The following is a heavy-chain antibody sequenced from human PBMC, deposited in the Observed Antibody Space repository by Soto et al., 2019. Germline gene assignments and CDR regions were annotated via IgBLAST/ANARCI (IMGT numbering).Heavy chain of an antibody. CDR1: GFTFSIYG. CDR3: AREQILAVPPHYYDSNGPFDC. CDR2: ISYDVSNK. J-gene: IGHJ4*02. V-gene: IGHV3-30*03. Sequence: GGSLRLSCAASGFTFSIYGMHWVRQAPGKGLEWVAVISYDVSNKYYEDSVKGRFTISRDDSKNTLYLEMSSLRAEDTALYYCAREQILAVPPHYYDSNGPFDCWGQGTLVTVSS. D-gene: IGHD3-22*01.